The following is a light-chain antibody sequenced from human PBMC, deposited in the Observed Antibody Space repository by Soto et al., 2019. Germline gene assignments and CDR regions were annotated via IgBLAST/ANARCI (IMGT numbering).Light chain of an antibody. V-gene: IGKV3-20*01. CDR2: AAS. J-gene: IGKJ3*01. CDR3: QQFGSSPGFT. CDR1: QSINNRY. Sequence: EIVLTQSPGTLSLSPGEIATLSCRASQSINNRYLAWYQQKPGQAPRLLIYAASSRATGIPDRFSGSGSGTDFTLTISRLEPEDVAVYYCQQFGSSPGFTFGPGTKVDIK.